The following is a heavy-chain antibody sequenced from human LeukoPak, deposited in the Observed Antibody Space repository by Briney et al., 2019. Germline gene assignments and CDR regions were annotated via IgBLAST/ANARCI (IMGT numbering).Heavy chain of an antibody. V-gene: IGHV3-23*01. CDR1: GLTFCSYA. CDR2: ISGSGGST. Sequence: GGSLRLSCAASGLTFCSYAMSWVRQAPGKGLAWVSAISGSGGSTYYADSVKGRFTIFRDNSKNTLYLQMNSLRAEDTAVYYCAKHLLAVAGAFDYWGQGTLVTVSS. J-gene: IGHJ4*02. CDR3: AKHLLAVAGAFDY. D-gene: IGHD6-19*01.